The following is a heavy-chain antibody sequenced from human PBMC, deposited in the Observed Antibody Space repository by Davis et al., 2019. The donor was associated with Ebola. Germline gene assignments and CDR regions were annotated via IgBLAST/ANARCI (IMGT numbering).Heavy chain of an antibody. J-gene: IGHJ4*02. CDR2: ISSTSFYK. V-gene: IGHV3-21*06. CDR3: ATGDPSV. D-gene: IGHD6-6*01. Sequence: PGGSLRLSCEASGFTFSSSSMNWFRQPPGKGLEWVSSISSTSFYKYYEDSAKGRFFMSRDNAKNSLYLQMISLRVEDTAIYYCATGDPSVWGQGTLVSVSS. CDR1: GFTFSSSS.